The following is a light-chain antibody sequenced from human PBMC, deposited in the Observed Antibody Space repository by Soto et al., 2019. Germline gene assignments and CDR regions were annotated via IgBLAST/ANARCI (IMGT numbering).Light chain of an antibody. Sequence: QSALTQPPSVSGSPGQSVTISCTGTSSDVGKYDRVSWYQQPPGTAPKLIIYEVTNRPSGVPARCSGSKSGNTASLTISGLQAEDEADYYCSSYTSTSRYVFGAGTKLTVL. CDR2: EVT. J-gene: IGLJ1*01. V-gene: IGLV2-18*02. CDR1: SSDVGKYDR. CDR3: SSYTSTSRYV.